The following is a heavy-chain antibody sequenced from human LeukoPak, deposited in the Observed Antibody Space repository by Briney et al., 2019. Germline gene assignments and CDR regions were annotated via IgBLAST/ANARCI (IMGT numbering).Heavy chain of an antibody. J-gene: IGHJ6*03. CDR2: ISAYNGNT. V-gene: IGHV1-18*04. CDR3: ARSHDYGDLPYYYYMDV. D-gene: IGHD4-17*01. Sequence: ASVKVSCKASGYTFTGYYMHWVRQAPGQGLEWMGWISAYNGNTNYAQKLQGRVTMTTDTSTSTAYMELRSLRSDDTAVYYCARSHDYGDLPYYYYMDVWGKGTTVTVSS. CDR1: GYTFTGYY.